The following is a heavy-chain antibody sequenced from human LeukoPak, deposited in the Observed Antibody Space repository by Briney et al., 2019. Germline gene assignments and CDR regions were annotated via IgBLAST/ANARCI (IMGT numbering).Heavy chain of an antibody. Sequence: GGSLRLSCAASGFTVSSNYMSWVRQAPGKGLEWVSAIGTAGDTYYPGSVKGRFTISRENAKNSLYLQMNSLRAGDTAVYYCARVRGSSWEFDYWGQGTLVTVSS. CDR2: IGTAGDT. CDR3: ARVRGSSWEFDY. J-gene: IGHJ4*02. V-gene: IGHV3-13*01. CDR1: GFTVSSNY. D-gene: IGHD6-13*01.